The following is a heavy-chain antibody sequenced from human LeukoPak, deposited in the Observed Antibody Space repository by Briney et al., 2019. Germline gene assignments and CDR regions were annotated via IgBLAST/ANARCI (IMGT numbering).Heavy chain of an antibody. CDR1: GFTFNNYA. CDR3: AKEFGAAGKPGAAGFDY. J-gene: IGHJ4*02. V-gene: IGHV3-43*02. D-gene: IGHD6-13*01. Sequence: GGSLRLSCVASGFTFNNYAMCWVRQAPGKGLEWVSAIIRSGGSTYYADSVKGRFTISRDNSKNSLYLQMNSLRTEDTALYYCAKEFGAAGKPGAAGFDYWGQGTLVTVSS. CDR2: IIRSGGST.